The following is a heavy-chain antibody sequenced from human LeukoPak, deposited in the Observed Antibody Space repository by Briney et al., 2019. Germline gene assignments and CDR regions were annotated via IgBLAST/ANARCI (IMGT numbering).Heavy chain of an antibody. Sequence: PGRSLRLSCAASGFTFRSYAMHWVRQAPGRGLEWVANIKQDGSEKYYVDSVKGRFTISRDNAKNSLYLQMNSLRAEDTAVYSCARRTQYSRAYWGEGTLVTVSS. V-gene: IGHV3-7*01. CDR3: ARRTQYSRAY. CDR1: GFTFRSYA. CDR2: IKQDGSEK. J-gene: IGHJ4*02. D-gene: IGHD6-6*01.